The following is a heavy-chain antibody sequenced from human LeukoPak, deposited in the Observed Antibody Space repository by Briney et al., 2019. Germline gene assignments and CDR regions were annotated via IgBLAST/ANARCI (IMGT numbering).Heavy chain of an antibody. CDR1: GGSFSSSSYY. Sequence: SETLSLTCTVSGGSFSSSSYYWGWIRQPPGKGLEWIGSIYYSGSTYYNPSLKSRVTISVDTSKNQFSLKLSSVTAADTAVYYCARDVPAAEIDYWGQGTLVTVPS. V-gene: IGHV4-39*02. CDR3: ARDVPAAEIDY. D-gene: IGHD2-2*01. CDR2: IYYSGST. J-gene: IGHJ4*02.